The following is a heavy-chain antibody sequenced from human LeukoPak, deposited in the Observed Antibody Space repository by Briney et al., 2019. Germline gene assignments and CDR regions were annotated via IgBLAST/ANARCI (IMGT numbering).Heavy chain of an antibody. D-gene: IGHD6-19*01. J-gene: IGHJ4*02. CDR1: GYTFTSYY. CDR3: ATPDVGSGWGLVY. Sequence: ASVKVSFTASGYTFTSYYMHWVRLAPGQGLEWMGIINPSGGSTSYAQKFQGRVTMTRDTSTSTVYMELSSLRSEDTAVYYCATPDVGSGWGLVYWGQGTLVTVSS. CDR2: INPSGGST. V-gene: IGHV1-46*01.